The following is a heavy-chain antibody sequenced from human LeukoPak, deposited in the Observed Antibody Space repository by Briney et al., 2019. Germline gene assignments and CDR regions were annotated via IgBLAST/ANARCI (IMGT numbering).Heavy chain of an antibody. CDR1: GGSISSYY. Sequence: PSETLSLTCTVSGGSISSYYWGWIRQPPGKGLEWIGYIYYSGSTNYNPSLKSRVTISVDTSKNQFSLKLSSVTAADTAVYYCARVDYYGSAKWFDPWGQGTLVTVSS. J-gene: IGHJ5*02. V-gene: IGHV4-59*01. D-gene: IGHD3-10*01. CDR3: ARVDYYGSAKWFDP. CDR2: IYYSGST.